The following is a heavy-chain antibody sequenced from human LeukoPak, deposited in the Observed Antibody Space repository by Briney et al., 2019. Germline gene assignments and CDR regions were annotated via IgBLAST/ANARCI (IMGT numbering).Heavy chain of an antibody. Sequence: QPGRSLRLSCAASGFTFSSYGIHWVRQAPGKGLEWVSYISSSGSTIYYADSVKGRFTISRDNAKNSLYLQMNSLRAEDTAVYYCARGGGSGSYYAFDYWGQGTLVTVSS. J-gene: IGHJ4*02. CDR3: ARGGGSGSYYAFDY. CDR1: GFTFSSYG. V-gene: IGHV3-48*04. D-gene: IGHD3-10*01. CDR2: ISSSGSTI.